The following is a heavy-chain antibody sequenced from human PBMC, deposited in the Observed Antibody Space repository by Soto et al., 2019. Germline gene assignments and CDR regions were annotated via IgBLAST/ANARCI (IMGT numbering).Heavy chain of an antibody. J-gene: IGHJ4*02. CDR1: GFTFGGHA. V-gene: IGHV3-23*01. D-gene: IGHD3-10*01. CDR3: AKDRGALVDTGTLDS. Sequence: GGSMRHSCAVSGFTFGGHAMNWVRQFPGNGLEWVSAIGGGVGTTYYADSVKGRFSISRDTSRNTLFLQMNTLRPDDTAVYYCAKDRGALVDTGTLDSWGQGALVTVSS. CDR2: IGGGVGTT.